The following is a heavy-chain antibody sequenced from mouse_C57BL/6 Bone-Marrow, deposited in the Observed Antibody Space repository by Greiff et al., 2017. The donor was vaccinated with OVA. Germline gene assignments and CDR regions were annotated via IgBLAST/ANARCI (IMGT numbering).Heavy chain of an antibody. CDR3: ERDYYYGSSSYWYFDV. J-gene: IGHJ1*03. CDR1: GYTFTSYW. D-gene: IGHD1-1*01. Sequence: QVQLQQPGAELVKPGASVKLSCKASGYTFTSYWMPWVHQRPGQGLEWIGEIDPSDSYTNYNHKVKGKATLTVDTSSSTAYMQLSSLTSEDSSVYYCERDYYYGSSSYWYFDVWGTGTTVTVSS. CDR2: IDPSDSYT. V-gene: IGHV1-50*01.